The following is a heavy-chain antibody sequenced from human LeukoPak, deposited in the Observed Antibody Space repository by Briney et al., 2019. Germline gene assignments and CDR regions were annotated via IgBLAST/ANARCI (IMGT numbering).Heavy chain of an antibody. J-gene: IGHJ4*02. Sequence: ASVKVSCKASVYTFTSYGISWVRQAPGQGLEWMGWISAYNGNTNYAQNLQGRVTMTTDTSTSTAHMELRSLRSDDTAVYYCARDRGSRYDILTGYPYYFDYWGQGTLVTVSS. CDR1: VYTFTSYG. V-gene: IGHV1-18*01. CDR2: ISAYNGNT. CDR3: ARDRGSRYDILTGYPYYFDY. D-gene: IGHD3-9*01.